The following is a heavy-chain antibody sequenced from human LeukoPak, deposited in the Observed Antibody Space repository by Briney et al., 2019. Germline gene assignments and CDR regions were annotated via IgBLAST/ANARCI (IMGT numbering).Heavy chain of an antibody. D-gene: IGHD3-10*01. J-gene: IGHJ4*02. V-gene: IGHV3-30*02. CDR1: GFTFSSYG. Sequence: SGGSLRLSCAASGFTFSSYGMHWVRQAPGKGLEWVAFIRYDGSNKYYADSVKGRFTISRDNSKNTLYLQMNSLRAEDTAVYYCARGQLLWFGELLSIDYWGQGTLVTVSS. CDR2: IRYDGSNK. CDR3: ARGQLLWFGELLSIDY.